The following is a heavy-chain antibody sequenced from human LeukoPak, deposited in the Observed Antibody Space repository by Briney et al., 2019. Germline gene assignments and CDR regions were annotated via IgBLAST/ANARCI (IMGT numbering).Heavy chain of an antibody. Sequence: SETLSLTCAVYGGSFSGYYWSWIRQPPGKGLEWIGEINHSGSTNYNPSLKSRVTISVDTSKNQFSLKLSSVTAADTAVYYCARGRAEQLALVYYMDVWGKGTTVTVSS. D-gene: IGHD6-6*01. CDR3: ARGRAEQLALVYYMDV. CDR2: INHSGST. V-gene: IGHV4-34*01. J-gene: IGHJ6*03. CDR1: GGSFSGYY.